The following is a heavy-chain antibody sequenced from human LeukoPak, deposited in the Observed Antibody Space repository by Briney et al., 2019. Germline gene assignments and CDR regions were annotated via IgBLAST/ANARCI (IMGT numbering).Heavy chain of an antibody. D-gene: IGHD1-20*01. J-gene: IGHJ4*02. CDR2: IYYSGST. Sequence: NPSETLSLTCTVSGGSISSYYWSWIRQPPGKGLEWIGYIYYSGSTNYNPSLKSRVTISVDTSKNQFSLKLSSVTAADTAVYYCARHGRSDVLITGTTFDYWGQGTLVTVSS. V-gene: IGHV4-59*08. CDR1: GGSISSYY. CDR3: ARHGRSDVLITGTTFDY.